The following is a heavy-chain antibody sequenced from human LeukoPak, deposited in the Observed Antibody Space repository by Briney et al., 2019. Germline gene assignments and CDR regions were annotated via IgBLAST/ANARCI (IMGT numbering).Heavy chain of an antibody. CDR2: ISSSSSYI. CDR1: GFTLSSYS. CDR3: ARDRLRWFGGFDY. J-gene: IGHJ4*02. V-gene: IGHV3-21*01. Sequence: GGSLRLSCAASGFTLSSYSMNWVRQAPGKGLEWVSSISSSSSYIYYADSVKGRFTISRDNAKNSLYLQMNSLRAEDTAVYYCARDRLRWFGGFDYGGQGTLVTVS. D-gene: IGHD4-23*01.